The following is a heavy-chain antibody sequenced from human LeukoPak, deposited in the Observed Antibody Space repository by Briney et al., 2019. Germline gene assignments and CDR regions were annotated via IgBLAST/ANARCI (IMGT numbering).Heavy chain of an antibody. Sequence: GASVKVSCKASGYTFTGYYVHWVRQAPGQGLEWMGRINPDSGDTEYAEKFQGRVTLTRETSITTAYMDLSSLRHDDTAIYFCARDQGRLGISWYTAYWGQGTLVIVSS. J-gene: IGHJ4*02. CDR1: GYTFTGYY. D-gene: IGHD6-13*01. CDR3: ARDQGRLGISWYTAY. CDR2: INPDSGDT. V-gene: IGHV1-2*06.